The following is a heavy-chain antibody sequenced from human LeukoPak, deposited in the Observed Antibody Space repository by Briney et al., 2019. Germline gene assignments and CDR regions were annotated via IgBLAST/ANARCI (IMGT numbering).Heavy chain of an antibody. Sequence: PGGSLRLSCAASGFTFSSYGMHWVRQAPGKGLEWVSAISGSGGSTYYADSVKGRFTISRDNSKNTLYLQMNSLRAEDTAVYYCAKSQQQLVLDYYYMDVWGKGTTVTVSS. J-gene: IGHJ6*03. D-gene: IGHD6-13*01. CDR1: GFTFSSYG. CDR3: AKSQQQLVLDYYYMDV. V-gene: IGHV3-23*01. CDR2: ISGSGGST.